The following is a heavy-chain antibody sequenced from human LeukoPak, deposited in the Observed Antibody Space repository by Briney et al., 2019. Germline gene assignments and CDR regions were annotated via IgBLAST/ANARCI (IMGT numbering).Heavy chain of an antibody. D-gene: IGHD3-16*01. CDR2: IYSSGST. CDR3: ARDPSSLGGRFDP. V-gene: IGHV4-4*07. Sequence: SETLSLTCTVSGGSISGFYWNWIRQPAGKGLEWIGRIYSSGSTNYNPSLKSRVTMSVDTSKNQFSLKLSSVTAADTAVYYCARDPSSLGGRFDPWGQGTLVTVSS. CDR1: GGSISGFY. J-gene: IGHJ5*02.